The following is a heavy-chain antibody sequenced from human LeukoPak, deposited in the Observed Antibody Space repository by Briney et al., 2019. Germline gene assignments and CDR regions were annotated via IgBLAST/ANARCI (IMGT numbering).Heavy chain of an antibody. CDR2: ISGSGGAT. D-gene: IGHD3-16*01. J-gene: IGHJ4*02. CDR3: TKEGEPPYFDY. Sequence: GGSLRLSCAGSGFTFNNYAKSWVRRAPGKGPEWVSAISGSGGATYYADSVKGRFTIARDNSKNTVYLQMNSLRADDTAVYYCTKEGEPPYFDYWGQGTLVTVSS. V-gene: IGHV3-23*01. CDR1: GFTFNNYA.